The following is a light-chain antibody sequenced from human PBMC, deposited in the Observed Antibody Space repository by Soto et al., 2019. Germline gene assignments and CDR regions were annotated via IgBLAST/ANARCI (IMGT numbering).Light chain of an antibody. V-gene: IGLV2-8*01. CDR1: SSDVGGYNY. CDR3: SSYAGSNNLV. CDR2: EXS. J-gene: IGLJ2*01. Sequence: QSALTQPPSASGSPGQSVTISCTGTSSDVGGYNYVSWYQQHPGXAXKXXIYEXSXXPXGXPXXXXGXXXXXXXXXXXSGXQAEDEADYYCSSYAGSNNLVFGGGTKVTVL.